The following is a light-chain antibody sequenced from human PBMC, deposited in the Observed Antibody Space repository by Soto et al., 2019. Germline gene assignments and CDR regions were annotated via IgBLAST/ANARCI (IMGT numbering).Light chain of an antibody. CDR2: CAS. CDR1: QSVSSN. J-gene: IGKJ1*01. Sequence: IGMTQSPATLSVAPGERATLSCRARQSVSSNLAWYQQKPGPAPRLLIYCASTRATGIPAGFSGSGSGTEFTLTISSLLSEDFSVYYCQQYNNWPPWTFGQGTKVDI. CDR3: QQYNNWPPWT. V-gene: IGKV3-15*01.